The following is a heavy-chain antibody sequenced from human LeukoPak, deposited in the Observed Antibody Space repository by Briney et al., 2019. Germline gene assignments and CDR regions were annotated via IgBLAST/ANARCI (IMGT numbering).Heavy chain of an antibody. D-gene: IGHD2-2*01. J-gene: IGHJ5*02. CDR3: ARGRRYCSSTSCYNWFEP. Sequence: GASVKVSCKASGYTFTSYGISWVRQAPGQGLEWMGWISAYNGNTNYAQKLQGRVTMTTDTSTSTAYMELRSLRSDDTAVYYCARGRRYCSSTSCYNWFEPWGQGTLVTVSS. V-gene: IGHV1-18*01. CDR2: ISAYNGNT. CDR1: GYTFTSYG.